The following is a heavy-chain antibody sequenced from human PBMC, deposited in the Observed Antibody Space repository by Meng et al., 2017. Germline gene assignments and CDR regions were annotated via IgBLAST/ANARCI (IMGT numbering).Heavy chain of an antibody. V-gene: IGHV3-7*01. CDR2: IKQDGREK. J-gene: IGHJ3*02. D-gene: IGHD1-26*01. CDR3: TRDRGWELLNPLDI. Sequence: GGSLRLSCAASGFTFSSYWMSWVRQAPGKGLEWVANIKQDGREKYYVDSVKGRFTISRDNAKNSLYLQMNSLRAEDTAVYYCTRDRGWELLNPLDIWGQGTMVTVSS. CDR1: GFTFSSYW.